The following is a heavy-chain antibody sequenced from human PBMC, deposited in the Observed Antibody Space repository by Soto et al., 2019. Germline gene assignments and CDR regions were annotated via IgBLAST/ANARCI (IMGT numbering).Heavy chain of an antibody. J-gene: IGHJ4*02. CDR3: ARHPYYYGSGSYYNVWYFDY. Sequence: PGESLKISCKGSGYSFTSYWISWVRQMPGKGLEWMGIIYPGDSDTRYSPSFQGQVTISADKSISTAYLQWGSLKASDTAMYYCARHPYYYGSGSYYNVWYFDYWGQGTLVTVSS. CDR1: GYSFTSYW. CDR2: IYPGDSDT. D-gene: IGHD3-10*01. V-gene: IGHV5-51*01.